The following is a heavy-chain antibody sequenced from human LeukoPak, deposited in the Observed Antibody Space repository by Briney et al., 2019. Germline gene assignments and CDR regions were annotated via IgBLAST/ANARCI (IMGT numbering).Heavy chain of an antibody. CDR3: ARGLGRVVPAARYNWFDP. Sequence: SETLSLTCAVYGGSFSGYYWSWIRQPPGKGLEWIGEINHSGSTNYNPSLKSRVTISVDTSKNQFSLQLSSVTAADTAVYYCARGLGRVVPAARYNWFDPWGQGTLVTVSS. V-gene: IGHV4-34*01. CDR1: GGSFSGYY. D-gene: IGHD2-2*01. CDR2: INHSGST. J-gene: IGHJ5*02.